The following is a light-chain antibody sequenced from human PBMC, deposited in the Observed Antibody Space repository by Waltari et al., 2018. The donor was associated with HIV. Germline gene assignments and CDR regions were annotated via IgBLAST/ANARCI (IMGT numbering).Light chain of an antibody. CDR3: QQYHTYPHT. CDR2: DAT. Sequence: RVSISCRASQNIGNSLAWYQQKPGSAPELLIYDATSVQSGVPSRFSGSGSGTEFTLTISCLQSEDLTTYFCQQYHTYPHTFGQGTTVELK. J-gene: IGKJ1*01. V-gene: IGKV1-8*01. CDR1: QNIGNS.